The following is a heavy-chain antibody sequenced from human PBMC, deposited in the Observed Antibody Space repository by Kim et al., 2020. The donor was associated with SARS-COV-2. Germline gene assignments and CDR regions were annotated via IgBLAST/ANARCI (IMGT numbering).Heavy chain of an antibody. J-gene: IGHJ4*02. V-gene: IGHV3-66*01. CDR3: ARDRGWDSSGYSDY. D-gene: IGHD3-22*01. Sequence: AGSVKGRFTISSDNSKNTLYLQMNSLRAEDTAVYYCARDRGWDSSGYSDYWGQGTLVTVSS.